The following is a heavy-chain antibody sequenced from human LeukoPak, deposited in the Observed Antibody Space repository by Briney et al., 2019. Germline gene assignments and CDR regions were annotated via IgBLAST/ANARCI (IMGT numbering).Heavy chain of an antibody. J-gene: IGHJ3*02. V-gene: IGHV4-59*08. CDR3: ASAYYYDSSGYYPDAFDI. CDR1: GSSISSYY. Sequence: SETLSLTCTVSGSSISSYYWSWIRQPPGKGLEWIGYIYYSGSTNYTPSLKSRVTISVDTSKNQFSLKLSSVTAADTAVYYCASAYYYDSSGYYPDAFDIWGQGTMVTVSS. CDR2: IYYSGST. D-gene: IGHD3-22*01.